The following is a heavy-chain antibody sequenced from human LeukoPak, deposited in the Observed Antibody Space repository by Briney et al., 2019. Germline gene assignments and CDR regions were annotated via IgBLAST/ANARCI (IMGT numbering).Heavy chain of an antibody. CDR3: ARRGDGYKHKYYFDY. D-gene: IGHD5-24*01. CDR2: IYPGDSDT. CDR1: GYSFTSYW. Sequence: GESLKISCKGSGYSFTSYWIGWVRQMPGKGLEWMGIIYPGDSDTRYSPSFQGQVTISADKSISTAYLQWSSLKASDTAMYYCARRGDGYKHKYYFDYWGQGTLVTVSS. J-gene: IGHJ4*02. V-gene: IGHV5-51*01.